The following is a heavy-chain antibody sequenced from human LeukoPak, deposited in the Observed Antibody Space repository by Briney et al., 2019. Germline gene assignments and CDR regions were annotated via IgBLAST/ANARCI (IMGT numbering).Heavy chain of an antibody. D-gene: IGHD3-10*01. CDR3: AKALYGSGSYVGY. J-gene: IGHJ4*02. V-gene: IGHV3-74*01. CDR2: INSDASST. CDR1: GFTFSSYW. Sequence: GGSLRLSCAASGFTFSSYWMNWVRHAPGQGLVWVSRINSDASSTIYADSVKGRFSISRDNAKNTLYLQMDSLRVEDTAVYYCAKALYGSGSYVGYWGQGTLVTVSS.